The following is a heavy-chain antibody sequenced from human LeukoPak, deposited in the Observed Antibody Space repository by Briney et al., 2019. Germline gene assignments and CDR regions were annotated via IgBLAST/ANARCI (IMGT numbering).Heavy chain of an antibody. V-gene: IGHV1-69*04. J-gene: IGHJ5*02. CDR3: ARDRPGYSGYDDQGVDWFDP. D-gene: IGHD5-12*01. Sequence: SVKVSCKASGGIFSSYTISWVRQAPGQGLEWMGRIIPILGIANYAQKFQGRVTITADKSTSTAYMELSSLRSEDTAVYYCARDRPGYSGYDDQGVDWFDPWGQGTLVTVSS. CDR2: IIPILGIA. CDR1: GGIFSSYT.